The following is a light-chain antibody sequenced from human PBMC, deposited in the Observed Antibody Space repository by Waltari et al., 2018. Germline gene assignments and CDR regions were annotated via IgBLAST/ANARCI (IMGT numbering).Light chain of an antibody. CDR3: AAWDDSLNGWE. Sequence: QSVLTQPPSTSGTPGQGVTISCSGGSSNIGSNYVYWYLQVPGTAPKLLMFKNDHRPSGVPDRIAGSKSGTSAALAINGLRSDDEGDYDCAAWDDSLNGWEFGGGTKVTVL. CDR2: KND. V-gene: IGLV1-47*01. J-gene: IGLJ2*01. CDR1: SSNIGSNY.